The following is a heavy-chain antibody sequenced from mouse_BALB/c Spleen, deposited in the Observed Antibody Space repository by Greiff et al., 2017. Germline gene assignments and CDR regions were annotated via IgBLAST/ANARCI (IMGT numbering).Heavy chain of an antibody. Sequence: EVQGVESGGGLVQPGGSLRLSCATSGFTFTDYYMSWVRQPPGKALEWLGFIRNKANGYTTEYSASVKGRFTISRDNSQSILYLQMNTLRAEDSATYYCARAYGAWFAYWGQGTLVTVSA. D-gene: IGHD1-2*01. J-gene: IGHJ3*01. V-gene: IGHV7-3*02. CDR3: ARAYGAWFAY. CDR2: IRNKANGYTT. CDR1: GFTFTDYY.